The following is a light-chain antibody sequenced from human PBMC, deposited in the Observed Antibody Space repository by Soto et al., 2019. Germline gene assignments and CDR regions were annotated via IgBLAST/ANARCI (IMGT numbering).Light chain of an antibody. CDR2: EVS. CDR3: SSYAGSNNLV. Sequence: QSVLTQPPSASGSPGQSVTISCTGTSSDVGGYNYVSWYQQHPGKAPKLMIYEVSQRPSGVPDRFSGSKSGNTASLTVSGLQAEDEADYYGSSYAGSNNLVFGGGTKVTVL. V-gene: IGLV2-8*01. CDR1: SSDVGGYNY. J-gene: IGLJ2*01.